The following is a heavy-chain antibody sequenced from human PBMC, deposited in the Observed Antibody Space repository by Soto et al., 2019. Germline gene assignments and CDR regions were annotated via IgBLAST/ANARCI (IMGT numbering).Heavy chain of an antibody. V-gene: IGHV1-18*04. D-gene: IGHD3-16*02. J-gene: IGHJ4*02. CDR1: GYTFPSYG. CDR3: ASVRHYVWGSYRKGYFDY. Sequence: QVQLVQSGAEVKKPGASGKVSCKASGYTFPSYGISWVRQAPGQGLEWMGWSSAYNGNTNYAQKLQGRVTMTTDTAISTAYMELRSLRSDDTAVYYCASVRHYVWGSYRKGYFDYWCQGTLVTVSS. CDR2: SSAYNGNT.